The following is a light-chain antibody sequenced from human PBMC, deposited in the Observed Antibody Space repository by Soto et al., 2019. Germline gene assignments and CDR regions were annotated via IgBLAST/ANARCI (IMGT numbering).Light chain of an antibody. Sequence: QSALTQPPSASGSPGQSVTISCTGTSSDVGGYNYVSWYQQHPGKAPKLLIYEVSKRPSGVPDRFSGSKSGNTAALTVCGLQAEDEADYYCSSYAGSNNLGVFGGGTKLTVL. CDR1: SSDVGGYNY. V-gene: IGLV2-8*01. CDR2: EVS. CDR3: SSYAGSNNLGV. J-gene: IGLJ2*01.